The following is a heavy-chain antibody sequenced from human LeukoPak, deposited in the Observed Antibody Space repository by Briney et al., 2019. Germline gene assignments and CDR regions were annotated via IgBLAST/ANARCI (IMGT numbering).Heavy chain of an antibody. CDR2: IYYNGNT. Sequence: PSETLSLTCTVSGGSISTYYWSWIRQPPGKGLEWIGYIYYNGNTNYNPSLKSRVTISVDTSKNQFSLKLSSVTAADTAVYYCARTVDSSGYCLFDYWGQGTLVTVSS. CDR3: ARTVDSSGYCLFDY. D-gene: IGHD3-22*01. V-gene: IGHV4-59*12. J-gene: IGHJ4*02. CDR1: GGSISTYY.